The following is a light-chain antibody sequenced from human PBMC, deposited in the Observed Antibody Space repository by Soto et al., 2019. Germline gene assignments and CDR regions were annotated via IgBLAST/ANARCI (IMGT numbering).Light chain of an antibody. J-gene: IGKJ4*01. V-gene: IGKV1-5*03. CDR3: QQYESYPLT. CDR1: QTIRSW. CDR2: KAS. Sequence: DIQMTQSPSTLSASLGDRVTITCRASQTIRSWLAWYQQMPGKAPKLLIYKASSLESGVPSRFSGSGSGTEFTLTISTLQPDDYATYYCQQYESYPLTFGGGTNVEIK.